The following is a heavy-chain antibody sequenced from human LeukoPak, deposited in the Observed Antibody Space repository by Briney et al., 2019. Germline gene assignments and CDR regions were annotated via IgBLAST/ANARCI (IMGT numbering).Heavy chain of an antibody. D-gene: IGHD3-3*01. J-gene: IGHJ4*02. CDR3: AREPDFWSGYHF. CDR1: GFTVSSNY. V-gene: IGHV3-53*01. CDR2: IYTGGST. Sequence: GGSLRLSCAASGFTVSSNYMSWVRQAPGKGLGWVSVIYTGGSTYYADSVKGRFTISRDNSKNTLYLQMNSLRAEDTAVYYCAREPDFWSGYHFWGQGTLVTVSS.